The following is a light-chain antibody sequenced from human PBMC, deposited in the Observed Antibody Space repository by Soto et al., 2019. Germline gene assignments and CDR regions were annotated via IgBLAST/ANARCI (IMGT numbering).Light chain of an antibody. V-gene: IGKV3-15*01. Sequence: ETAVTQSPATLSVSPGERATLSFRASQNVLTNLAWYQQKPGQAPRLLIYSASTRAPGVPARFSGSGSATEFTLTISSLQSEDFAVYYCQVSTTFGQGTRVEL. J-gene: IGKJ1*01. CDR1: QNVLTN. CDR3: QVSTT. CDR2: SAS.